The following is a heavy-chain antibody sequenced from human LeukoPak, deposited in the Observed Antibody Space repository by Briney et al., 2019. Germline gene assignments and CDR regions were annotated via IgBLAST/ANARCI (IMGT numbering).Heavy chain of an antibody. J-gene: IGHJ4*02. D-gene: IGHD4-23*01. CDR3: TRETPSRYFDY. CDR1: GYTFTSYG. CDR2: MNPNSGKT. Sequence: ASVKASCKASGYTFTSYGISWVRQATGQGLEWMGWMNPNSGKTGYAQKFQGRITITRNTSISTAYMELSSLRSEDTAVYYCTRETPSRYFDYWGQGTLVTSPQ. V-gene: IGHV1-8*03.